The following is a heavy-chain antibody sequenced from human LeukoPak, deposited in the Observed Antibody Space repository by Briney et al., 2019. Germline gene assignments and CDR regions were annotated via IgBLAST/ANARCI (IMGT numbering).Heavy chain of an antibody. CDR2: IYYSGST. V-gene: IGHV4-39*02. J-gene: IGHJ2*01. D-gene: IGHD4-17*01. Sequence: SETLSLTCTVSGGSITSYYWSWIRQPPGKGLEWIRSIYYSGSTYYNPSLKSRVTISVDTSKDQFSLKLSSVTAADTAIYYCAIVSGDYILYWYFDLWGRGTLVTVSS. CDR3: AIVSGDYILYWYFDL. CDR1: GGSITSYY.